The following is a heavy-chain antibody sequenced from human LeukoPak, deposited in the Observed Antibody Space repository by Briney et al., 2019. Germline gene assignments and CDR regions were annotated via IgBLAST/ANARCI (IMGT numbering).Heavy chain of an antibody. J-gene: IGHJ4*02. V-gene: IGHV3-21*01. D-gene: IGHD3-16*01. CDR2: ISSSSSYI. Sequence: GGSLRLSCAASGFTFSSYSMNWVRQAPGKGLEWVSSISSSSSYIYYAGSVKGRFTISRDNAKNSLYLQMNSLRAEDTAVYYCARGAYVGELDYWGQGTLVTVSS. CDR1: GFTFSSYS. CDR3: ARGAYVGELDY.